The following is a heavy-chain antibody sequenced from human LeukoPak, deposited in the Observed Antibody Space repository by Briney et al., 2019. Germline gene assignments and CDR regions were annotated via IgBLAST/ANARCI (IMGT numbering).Heavy chain of an antibody. CDR1: RFTFSNSI. J-gene: IGHJ4*02. V-gene: IGHV3-30*18. Sequence: GGSLRLSCASSRFTFSNSIFHWVRQAPGKGLEWVSAMSYDGFSKYYADSVKGRFTISRDNSKNSLYLQMNSLRTEDTALYYCAKGRLEWSPLDYWGQGTLVTVSS. CDR3: AKGRLEWSPLDY. D-gene: IGHD3-3*01. CDR2: MSYDGFSK.